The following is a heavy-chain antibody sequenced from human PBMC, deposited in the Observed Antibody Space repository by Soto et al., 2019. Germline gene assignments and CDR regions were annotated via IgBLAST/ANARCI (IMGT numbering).Heavy chain of an antibody. J-gene: IGHJ4*02. CDR1: GGSFSGYY. CDR3: ATGNSSGWLDY. V-gene: IGHV4-34*01. CDR2: INHSGST. D-gene: IGHD6-19*01. Sequence: PSETLSLTCAVYGGSFSGYYWSWIRQPPGKVLEWIGEINHSGSTNYNPSLKSRVTISVDTSKNQFSLKLSSVTAADTAVYYCATGNSSGWLDYWGQGTLVNVSS.